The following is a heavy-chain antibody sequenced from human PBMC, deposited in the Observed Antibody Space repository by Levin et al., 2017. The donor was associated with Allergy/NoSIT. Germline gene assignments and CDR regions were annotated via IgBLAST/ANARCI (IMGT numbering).Heavy chain of an antibody. V-gene: IGHV3-30-3*01. CDR2: ISYDGSNK. CDR3: AREGGEDAFDI. CDR1: GFTFSSYA. Sequence: GESLKISCAASGFTFSSYAMHWVRQAPGKGLEWVAVISYDGSNKYYADSVKGRFTISRDNSKNTLYLQMNSLRAEDTAVYYCAREGGEDAFDIWGQGTMVTVSS. J-gene: IGHJ3*02. D-gene: IGHD2-21*01.